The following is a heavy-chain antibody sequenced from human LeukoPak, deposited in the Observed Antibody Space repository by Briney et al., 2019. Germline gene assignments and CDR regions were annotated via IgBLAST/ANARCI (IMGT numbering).Heavy chain of an antibody. Sequence: AGSLRLSCAASGFTFSSYDMHWVRQATGKGLEWVSAIGTAGDTYYPGSVKGRFTISRENAKNSLYLQMNSLRAGDTAVYYCARGVIAAAPSGAFDIWGQGTMVTVSS. CDR2: IGTAGDT. D-gene: IGHD6-13*01. J-gene: IGHJ3*02. CDR1: GFTFSSYD. V-gene: IGHV3-13*01. CDR3: ARGVIAAAPSGAFDI.